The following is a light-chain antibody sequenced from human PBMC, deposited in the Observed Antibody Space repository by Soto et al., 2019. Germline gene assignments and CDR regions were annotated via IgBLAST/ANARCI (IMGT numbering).Light chain of an antibody. CDR1: SSNIGNHF. V-gene: IGLV1-51*01. CDR2: DDD. CDR3: GAWDGSLSTGV. J-gene: IGLJ3*02. Sequence: QSVLTQPPSVSAAPGQTVTISCSGSSSNIGNHFVSWYQQVPGTAPTLLIYDDDKRPSGIPDRFSGSKSGKSATLGITGLQSGDEADYYCGAWDGSLSTGVFGGGTKLTVL.